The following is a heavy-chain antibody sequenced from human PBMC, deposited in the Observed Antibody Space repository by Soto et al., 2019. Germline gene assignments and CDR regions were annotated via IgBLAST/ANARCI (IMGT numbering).Heavy chain of an antibody. Sequence: QMQLVQSGPEVKKPGTSVKVSCKASGFTFTSSAVQWVRQARGQRLEWIGWIVVGSGNTNYAQKFQERVTITRDMSTRTAYMELSSLRSEDTAVYYCAADAPAYRDVLGGYYYGMDVWGQGTTVTVSS. V-gene: IGHV1-58*01. CDR2: IVVGSGNT. CDR3: AADAPAYRDVLGGYYYGMDV. CDR1: GFTFTSSA. D-gene: IGHD3-10*02. J-gene: IGHJ6*02.